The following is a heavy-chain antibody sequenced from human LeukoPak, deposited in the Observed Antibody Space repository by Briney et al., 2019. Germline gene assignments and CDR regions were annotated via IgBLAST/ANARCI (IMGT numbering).Heavy chain of an antibody. D-gene: IGHD3-22*01. CDR1: GYTFTSYG. CDR3: ARGPPGRVYDSSKRGLFDP. J-gene: IGHJ5*02. V-gene: IGHV1-46*01. Sequence: ASVKVSCKASGYTFTSYGISWVRQAPGQGLEWMGIINPSGASTMYAQKFRGRVTMTMDTSTSTVYMELSSLRSEDTAMYYCARGPPGRVYDSSKRGLFDPWGQGTLVTVSS. CDR2: INPSGAST.